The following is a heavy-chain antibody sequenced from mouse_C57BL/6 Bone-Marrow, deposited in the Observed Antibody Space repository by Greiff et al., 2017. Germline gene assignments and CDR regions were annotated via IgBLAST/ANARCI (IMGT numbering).Heavy chain of an antibody. CDR3: ARRSYLYWYFDV. CDR2: INPSTGGT. J-gene: IGHJ1*03. Sequence: EVQLQQSGPELVKPGASVKISCKASGYSFTGYYMNWVKQSPEKSLEWIGEINPSTGGTTYNQKFKAKATLTVDKSSSTAYMQLKSLTSEDSAVYYCARRSYLYWYFDVWGTGTTVTVSS. V-gene: IGHV1-42*01. D-gene: IGHD1-1*01. CDR1: GYSFTGYY.